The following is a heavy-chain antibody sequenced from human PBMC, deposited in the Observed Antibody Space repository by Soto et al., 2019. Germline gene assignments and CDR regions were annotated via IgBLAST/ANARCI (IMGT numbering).Heavy chain of an antibody. CDR3: ARDLDRYCSVTSCHAMDV. D-gene: IGHD2-15*01. CDR1: GGSIRSTNW. V-gene: IGHV4-4*02. Sequence: PSETLSLTCVVSGGSIRSTNWWAWVRQTPGKGLEWIGEVYHNGTPNYNPSLKGRATISVDTSKDQVSLRLNSVIDADTAVYYCARDLDRYCSVTSCHAMDVWGQGTPVTVSS. CDR2: VYHNGTP. J-gene: IGHJ6*02.